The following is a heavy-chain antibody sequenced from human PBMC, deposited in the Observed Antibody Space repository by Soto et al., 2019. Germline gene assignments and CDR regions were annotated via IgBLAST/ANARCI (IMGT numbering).Heavy chain of an antibody. CDR2: ISGYNGDT. Sequence: ASVKVSRKASDSTFSRYGISWARQAPGQGLEWMGWISGYNGDTKYAQKVQGRVTMTIDTSTYTAYMELRSLTSDDTAIYYCAKNGQPPYYYYGMDVWGQGTTVTVSS. D-gene: IGHD2-8*01. V-gene: IGHV1-18*01. CDR3: AKNGQPPYYYYGMDV. CDR1: DSTFSRYG. J-gene: IGHJ6*02.